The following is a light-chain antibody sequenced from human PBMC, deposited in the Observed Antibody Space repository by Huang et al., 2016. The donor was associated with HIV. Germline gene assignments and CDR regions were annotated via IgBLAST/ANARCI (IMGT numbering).Light chain of an antibody. V-gene: IGKV3-15*01. CDR2: SAS. Sequence: DIMLTQSPATLSVSPGERATLSCRASQSISTTLAWYQQKPGLAPRLLIYSASTRATGIPARFSGSGPGTEFTLTISSLQSEDFAVYYCQQGETFGQGTKLEIK. J-gene: IGKJ2*01. CDR1: QSISTT. CDR3: QQGET.